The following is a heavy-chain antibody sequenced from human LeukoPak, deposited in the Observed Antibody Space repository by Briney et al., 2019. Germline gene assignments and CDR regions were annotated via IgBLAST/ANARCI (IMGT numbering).Heavy chain of an antibody. V-gene: IGHV4-34*01. D-gene: IGHD5-24*01. CDR3: ARSYGYNSD. Sequence: PSETLSLTCAVYGGSFSGYYWSWIRQPPGKGLEWIREINHSGSTNYNPSLKSRVTISVDTSKNQFSLKLSSVTAADTAVYYCARSYGYNSDWGQGTLVTVSS. CDR2: INHSGST. CDR1: GGSFSGYY. J-gene: IGHJ4*02.